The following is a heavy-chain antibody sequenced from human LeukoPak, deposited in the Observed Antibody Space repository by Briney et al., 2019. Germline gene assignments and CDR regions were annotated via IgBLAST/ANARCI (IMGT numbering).Heavy chain of an antibody. D-gene: IGHD3-22*01. CDR1: GITLSNYG. CDR2: ISGSGGAT. CDR3: AKRGVVIRVILVGFHKEAYYFDS. J-gene: IGHJ4*02. Sequence: GGSLRLSCAVSGITLSNYGMSWVRQAPGKGLEWVAGISGSGGATNYADSVKGRFTISRDNPKNTLYLQMNSLRVEDTAVYFCAKRGVVIRVILVGFHKEAYYFDSWGQGALVTVS. V-gene: IGHV3-23*01.